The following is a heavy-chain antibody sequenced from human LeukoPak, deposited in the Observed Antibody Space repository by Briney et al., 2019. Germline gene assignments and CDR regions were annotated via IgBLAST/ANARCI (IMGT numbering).Heavy chain of an antibody. CDR3: AKDGGEYYDILTGYYPRLYYMDV. D-gene: IGHD3-9*01. CDR2: IYSGGSGGDT. J-gene: IGHJ6*03. Sequence: SWVRQAPGKGLEWVSVIYSGGSGGDTYYADSVKGRFTISRDNSKNTLYLQMNSLRAEDTAVYYCAKDGGEYYDILTGYYPRLYYMDVWGKGTTVTISS. V-gene: IGHV3-23*03.